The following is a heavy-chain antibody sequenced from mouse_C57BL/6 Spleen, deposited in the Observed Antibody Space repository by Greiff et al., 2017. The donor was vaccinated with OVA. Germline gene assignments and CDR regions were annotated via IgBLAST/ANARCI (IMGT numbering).Heavy chain of an antibody. D-gene: IGHD2-2*01. CDR2: IYPGSGST. J-gene: IGHJ4*01. CDR1: GYTFTSYW. CDR3: ASSEVTNYAMDY. V-gene: IGHV1-55*01. Sequence: QVQLQQPGAELVKPGASVKMSCKASGYTFTSYWITWVKQRPGQGLEWIGDIYPGSGSTNYNEKFKSKATLTVDTSSSTAYMPLSSLTSEDSAVYYCASSEVTNYAMDYWGQGTSVTVSS.